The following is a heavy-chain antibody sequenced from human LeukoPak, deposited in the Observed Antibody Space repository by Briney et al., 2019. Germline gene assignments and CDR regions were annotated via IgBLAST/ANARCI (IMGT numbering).Heavy chain of an antibody. CDR1: GFTFSSYT. Sequence: GGSLRLSCAASGFTFSSYTMNWVRQAPGKGLEWVSSISSSSYIYYADSVKGRFTISRDNAKNSLYLQMNSLRAEDTAVYYCAREEGDYWGQGTLVTVSS. CDR2: ISSSSYI. V-gene: IGHV3-21*01. CDR3: AREEGDY. J-gene: IGHJ4*02.